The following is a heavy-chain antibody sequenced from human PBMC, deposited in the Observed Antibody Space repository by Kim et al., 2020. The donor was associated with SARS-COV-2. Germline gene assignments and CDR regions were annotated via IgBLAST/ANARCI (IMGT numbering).Heavy chain of an antibody. Sequence: GGSLRLSCAASGFTFSSYGMHWVRQAPGKGLEWVAVIWYDGSNKYYADSVKGRFTISRDNSKNTLYLQMNSLRAEDTAVYYCAIPGERWGSSGAVAVDYWGQGTLVTVSS. CDR1: GFTFSSYG. CDR3: AIPGERWGSSGAVAVDY. V-gene: IGHV3-33*01. D-gene: IGHD6-19*01. J-gene: IGHJ4*02. CDR2: IWYDGSNK.